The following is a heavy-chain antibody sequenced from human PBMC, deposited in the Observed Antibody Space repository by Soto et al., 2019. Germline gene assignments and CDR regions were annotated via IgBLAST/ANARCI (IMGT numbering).Heavy chain of an antibody. Sequence: QVQLVESGGGVVQSGSSLILSCAASGFTISSYGMHWVREAPGKGLVLVAVIWYDGSNTYYADSVKGRFTISRDNSMNTLYLQMNSLRAEDTAVYYCAREDYGSGSFHIRGPGTLVTVSS. J-gene: IGHJ4*02. D-gene: IGHD3-10*01. CDR2: IWYDGSNT. CDR1: GFTISSYG. V-gene: IGHV3-33*01. CDR3: AREDYGSGSFHI.